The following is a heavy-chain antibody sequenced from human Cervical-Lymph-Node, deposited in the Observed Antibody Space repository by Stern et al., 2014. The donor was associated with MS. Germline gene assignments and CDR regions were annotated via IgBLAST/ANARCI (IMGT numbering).Heavy chain of an antibody. J-gene: IGHJ5*01. CDR3: ARAARIQYGCSFAT. V-gene: IGHV1-69*01. D-gene: IGHD5-18*01. CDR1: GGTFSSYA. CDR2: IIPIFGTA. Sequence: QMQLVQSGAEVKKPGSSVKVSCKASGGTFSSYAISWVRQAPGQGLEWMGGIIPIFGTANYAQKFQGRVTITADESTSTAYMAMSNWKPEDTAVYYVARAARIQYGCSFATWGQEPWSPSPQ.